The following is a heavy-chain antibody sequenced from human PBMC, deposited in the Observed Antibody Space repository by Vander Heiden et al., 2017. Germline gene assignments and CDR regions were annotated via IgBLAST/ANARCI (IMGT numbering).Heavy chain of an antibody. Sequence: QVQLQQWGAGLLKPSETLSLTCAVYGGSFRWYYWSWFRQPPGKGLEWIGEINHSGSTNYNPSLKSRVTISVDTSKNQFSLKLSSVTAADTAVYYCARGTYDYVWGSYRPHWFDPWGQGTLVTVSS. CDR3: ARGTYDYVWGSYRPHWFDP. V-gene: IGHV4-34*01. CDR1: GGSFRWYY. D-gene: IGHD3-16*02. CDR2: INHSGST. J-gene: IGHJ5*02.